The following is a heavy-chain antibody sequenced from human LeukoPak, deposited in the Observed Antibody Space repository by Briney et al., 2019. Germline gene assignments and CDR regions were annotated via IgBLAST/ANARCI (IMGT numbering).Heavy chain of an antibody. J-gene: IGHJ4*02. CDR3: AKGSSGGRPYYFDY. D-gene: IGHD3-22*01. CDR2: ISGSGGST. CDR1: GFSFSSYA. Sequence: GGSLRLSCAASGFSFSSYAMNWVRQVPGKGLEWVSGISGSGGSTYYADSVKGRFTISRDNSKNTLYLQMNSLRAEDTAVYYCAKGSSGGRPYYFDYWGQGTLVTVSS. V-gene: IGHV3-23*01.